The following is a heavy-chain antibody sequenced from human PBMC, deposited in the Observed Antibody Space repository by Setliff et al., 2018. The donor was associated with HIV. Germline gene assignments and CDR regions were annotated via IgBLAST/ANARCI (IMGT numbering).Heavy chain of an antibody. CDR3: ARQMPIPGIAITPVDY. V-gene: IGHV4-59*08. CDR1: GDSIRGYY. J-gene: IGHJ4*02. D-gene: IGHD5-12*01. CDR2: VFYTGFA. Sequence: SETLSLTCTVSGDSIRGYYWSWIRQPPGKGLEWMGYVFYTGFAAYNPSLKSRLTISVDTSKSQFSLTLTSVTAADTAVYYCARQMPIPGIAITPVDYWGQGAQVTVSS.